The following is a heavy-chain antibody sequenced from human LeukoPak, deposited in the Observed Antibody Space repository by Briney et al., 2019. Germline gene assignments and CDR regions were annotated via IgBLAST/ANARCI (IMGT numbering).Heavy chain of an antibody. Sequence: PSQTLSLTCTVSGGSISSGDYYWSWIRQPPGKGLEWIGYIYYSGSTYYNPSLKSRVTISVDTSKNQFSLKLSSVTAADTAVYYCARLVSGHDAFDIWGQGTMVTVSS. V-gene: IGHV4-30-4*08. CDR3: ARLVSGHDAFDI. CDR1: GGSISSGDYY. CDR2: IYYSGST. J-gene: IGHJ3*02.